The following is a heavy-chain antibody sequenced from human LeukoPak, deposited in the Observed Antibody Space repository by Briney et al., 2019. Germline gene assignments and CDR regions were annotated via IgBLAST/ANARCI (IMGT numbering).Heavy chain of an antibody. V-gene: IGHV3-43*02. Sequence: PGGSLRLSWSASGFTCDEYAMHWVRQAPGKGLQWVSLIIGDGDITYYADSLKGLFTISRDNSKNSLYLQMHSLRTEANAFYYCAKGSWLGDLVVDYWGQGTLVTVSS. J-gene: IGHJ4*02. CDR2: IIGDGDIT. CDR3: AKGSWLGDLVVDY. D-gene: IGHD3-10*01. CDR1: GFTCDEYA.